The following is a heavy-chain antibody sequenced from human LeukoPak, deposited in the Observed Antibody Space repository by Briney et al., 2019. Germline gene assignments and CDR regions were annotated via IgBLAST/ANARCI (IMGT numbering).Heavy chain of an antibody. CDR2: INEDGSEK. D-gene: IGHD5-24*01. J-gene: IGHJ6*03. CDR1: EFSFETYW. Sequence: GGSLRLSCVALEFSFETYWMSWVRQAPGKGPEWVANINEDGSEKHYVGSVRGRFTISGDNADNSLHLQMNSLRPEDMAVYYCARRETMDVWGKGTTVTVSS. V-gene: IGHV3-7*01. CDR3: ARRETMDV.